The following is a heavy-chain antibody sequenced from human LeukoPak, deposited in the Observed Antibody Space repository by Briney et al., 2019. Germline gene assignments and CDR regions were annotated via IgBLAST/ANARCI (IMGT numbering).Heavy chain of an antibody. V-gene: IGHV4-4*02. CDR2: MYHSGST. J-gene: IGHJ4*02. CDR3: ARLGVVAETIGGFDH. D-gene: IGHD2-15*01. CDR1: GFTFSSYAM. Sequence: GSLRLSCAASGFTFSSYAMTWVRQPPGKGLEWIGEMYHSGSTNSNPSLKSRVTISLDKSKNQFSLKLSSVTAADTAVYYCARLGVVAETIGGFDHWGQGSLVTVSS.